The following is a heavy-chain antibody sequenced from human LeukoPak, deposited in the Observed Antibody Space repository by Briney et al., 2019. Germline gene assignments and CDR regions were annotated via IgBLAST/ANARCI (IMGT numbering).Heavy chain of an antibody. D-gene: IGHD3-22*01. CDR3: ARGGYDSKRGAFDI. CDR1: GFTFSSYA. V-gene: IGHV3-30-3*01. Sequence: GRSLRLSCAASGFTFSSYAMHWVRQAPGKGLEWVAVISYDGSNKYYADSVKGRFTISRDNSKNTLYLQMNSLRAEDTAVYYCARGGYDSKRGAFDIWGQGTMVTVSS. J-gene: IGHJ3*02. CDR2: ISYDGSNK.